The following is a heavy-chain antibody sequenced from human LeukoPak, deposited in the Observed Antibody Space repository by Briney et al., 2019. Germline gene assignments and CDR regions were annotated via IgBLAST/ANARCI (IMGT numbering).Heavy chain of an antibody. CDR1: GFTFSSYG. CDR3: AEEGGYCSGGSCYNFDY. D-gene: IGHD2-15*01. V-gene: IGHV3-30*02. Sequence: GGSLRLSCAASGFTFSSYGMHWVRQAPGKGLEWVAFIRYDGSNKYYADSVKGRFTISRDNSKNTLYLQMNSLRAEDTAVYYCAEEGGYCSGGSCYNFDYWGQGTLVTVSS. CDR2: IRYDGSNK. J-gene: IGHJ4*02.